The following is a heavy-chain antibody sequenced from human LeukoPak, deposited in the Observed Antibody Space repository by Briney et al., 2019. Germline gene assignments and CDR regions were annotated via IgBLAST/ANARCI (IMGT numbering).Heavy chain of an antibody. CDR2: ISGSGGST. CDR3: AKGEKTGIAAAGTYFDY. J-gene: IGHJ4*02. D-gene: IGHD6-13*01. CDR1: GFTFSSYG. V-gene: IGHV3-23*01. Sequence: GRSLRLSCAASGFTFSSYGMHWVRQAPGKGLEWVSAISGSGGSTYYADSVKGRFTISRDNSKNTLYLQMNSLRAEDTAVYYCAKGEKTGIAAAGTYFDYWGQGTLVTVSS.